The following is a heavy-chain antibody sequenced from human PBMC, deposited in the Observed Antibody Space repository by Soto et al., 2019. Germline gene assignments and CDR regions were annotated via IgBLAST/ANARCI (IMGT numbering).Heavy chain of an antibody. Sequence: GESLKVSCKASGYIIKNYWIDWVRQMPGQGLEWMGIIFPDDSDTRYSPSFQGHVTISVDKSISAAYVQWSSLKASDSAIYYCFRGGVTSLTFNYWGQGTLVTVS. CDR1: GYIIKNYW. D-gene: IGHD3-16*01. V-gene: IGHV5-51*01. CDR3: FRGGVTSLTFNY. J-gene: IGHJ4*02. CDR2: IFPDDSDT.